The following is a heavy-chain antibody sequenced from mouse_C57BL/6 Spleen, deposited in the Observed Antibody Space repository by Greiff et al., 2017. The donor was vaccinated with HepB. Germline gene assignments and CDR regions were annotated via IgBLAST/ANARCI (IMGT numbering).Heavy chain of an antibody. CDR3: ALISYGAMDY. CDR2: IHPNSGST. J-gene: IGHJ4*01. D-gene: IGHD1-1*01. V-gene: IGHV1-64*01. CDR1: GYTFTSYW. Sequence: QVQLKQPGAELVKPGASVKLSCKASGYTFTSYWMHWVKQRPGQGLEWIGMIHPNSGSTNYNEKFKSKATLTVDKSSSTAYMQLSSLTSEDSAVYNCALISYGAMDYWGQGTSVTVSS.